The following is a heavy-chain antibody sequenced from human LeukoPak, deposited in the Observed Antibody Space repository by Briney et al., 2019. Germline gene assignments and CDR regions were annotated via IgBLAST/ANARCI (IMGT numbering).Heavy chain of an antibody. Sequence: SETLSLTCTVSGGSISSSSYYWGWIRQPPGKGLEWIGYIYYSGSTNYNPSLKSRVTISVDASKNQFSLKLSSVTAADTAVYYCARDPHVGYYGMDVWGQGTTVTVSS. J-gene: IGHJ6*02. CDR2: IYYSGST. V-gene: IGHV4-61*01. CDR1: GGSISSSSYY. CDR3: ARDPHVGYYGMDV.